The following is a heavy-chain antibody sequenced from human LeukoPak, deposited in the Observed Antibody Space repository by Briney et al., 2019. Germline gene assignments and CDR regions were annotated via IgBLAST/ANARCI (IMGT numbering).Heavy chain of an antibody. J-gene: IGHJ4*02. CDR1: GGSISSSSYH. V-gene: IGHV4-39*07. Sequence: RASETLSLTCTVSGGSISSSSYHWGGIRQPPGKGLEWVGSIYYSGSTYYNPSLKSRVTVSVDTSKNQFSLRLTSVTAADTAVYYCAREVRLVHLTTLTTTLDYWGQGTLVTVSS. CDR3: AREVRLVHLTTLTTTLDY. CDR2: IYYSGST. D-gene: IGHD4-11*01.